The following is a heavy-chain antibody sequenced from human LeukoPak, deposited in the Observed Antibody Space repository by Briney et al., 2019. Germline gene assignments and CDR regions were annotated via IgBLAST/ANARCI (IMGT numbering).Heavy chain of an antibody. CDR3: AKVGSVWYIDY. V-gene: IGHV3-23*01. CDR2: ISTSGGDT. CDR1: GFTFSSYA. Sequence: GGSLRLSCAASGFTFSSYAMSWVRQAPGKGLEWVSAISTSGGDTYYGDSVKGRFTISRDNSKNTLYLQMNSLRAEDTAVYYCAKVGSVWYIDYWGQGALVTVSS. J-gene: IGHJ4*02. D-gene: IGHD3-10*01.